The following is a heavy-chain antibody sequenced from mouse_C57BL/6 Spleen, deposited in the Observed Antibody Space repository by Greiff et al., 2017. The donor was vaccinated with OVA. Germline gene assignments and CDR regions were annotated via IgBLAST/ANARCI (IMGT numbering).Heavy chain of an antibody. CDR3: ARGGGGAVDY. CDR2: INYDGSST. CDR1: GSTFSDYY. V-gene: IGHV5-16*01. Sequence: EVKLMQSEGGLVQPGSSMILSCTASGSTFSDYYMAWVRQVPEKGLEWVANINYDGSSTYYLDTLMSRFIISRENAKNILYLQVSSRKSEETATYYCARGGGGAVDYWGQGTSVTVSS. J-gene: IGHJ4*01.